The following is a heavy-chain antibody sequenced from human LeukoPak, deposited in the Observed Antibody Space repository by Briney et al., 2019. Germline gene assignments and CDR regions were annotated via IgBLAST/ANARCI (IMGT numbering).Heavy chain of an antibody. D-gene: IGHD5-12*01. J-gene: IGHJ4*02. CDR2: IYYSGST. Sequence: SQTLSLTCTVSGGSISSGDYYWSWIRQPSGKGLEWIGSIYYSGSTYYNPSLKSRVTISVDTSKNQFSLKLSSVTAADTAVYYCARDSSVANTRVFDYWGQGTLVTVSS. CDR3: ARDSSVANTRVFDY. CDR1: GGSISSGDYY. V-gene: IGHV4-39*07.